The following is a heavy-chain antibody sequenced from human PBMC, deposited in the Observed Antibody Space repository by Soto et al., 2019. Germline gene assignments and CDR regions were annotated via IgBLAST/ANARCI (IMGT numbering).Heavy chain of an antibody. J-gene: IGHJ5*02. CDR1: GDSVSSNSAA. V-gene: IGHV6-1*01. D-gene: IGHD5-12*01. Sequence: SQTLSLTCAISGDSVSSNSAAWNWIRQSPSRGLEWLGRTYYRSKWYNDYAVSVKSRVTISVDTSKNQFSLKLSSVTAADTAVYYCARGGRRIVATMTGGNWFDPWGQGTLVTVSS. CDR2: TYYRSKWYN. CDR3: ARGGRRIVATMTGGNWFDP.